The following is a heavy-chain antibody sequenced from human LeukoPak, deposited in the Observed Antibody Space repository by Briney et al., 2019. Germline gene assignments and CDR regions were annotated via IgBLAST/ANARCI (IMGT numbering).Heavy chain of an antibody. CDR1: APSFGGYY. Sequence: SETLSLTSVVYAPSFGGYYWSWVRQPPGKGLEWIGEIDQSGTTNDNPSLKSRVSISVDTSKKQFSLTLTSMTAAYTAVYYCARVPHYYFGYGYFDSWGQGTLVTVSS. J-gene: IGHJ4*02. CDR2: IDQSGTT. CDR3: ARVPHYYFGYGYFDS. V-gene: IGHV4-34*01. D-gene: IGHD3-10*01.